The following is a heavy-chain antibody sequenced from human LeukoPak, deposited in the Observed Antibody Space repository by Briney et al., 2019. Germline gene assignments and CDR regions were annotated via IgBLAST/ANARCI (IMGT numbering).Heavy chain of an antibody. Sequence: SGTLSLTCAVSGGSISSSNWWSWVRQPPGKGLEWIGEIYHSGSTNYNPSLKSRVTISVDKSKNQFSLKLSSVTAADTAVYYCARRKGYTIYGDYRNYFDYWGQGTLVTVSS. CDR2: IYHSGST. V-gene: IGHV4-4*02. CDR1: GGSISSSNW. CDR3: ARRKGYTIYGDYRNYFDY. J-gene: IGHJ4*02. D-gene: IGHD4-17*01.